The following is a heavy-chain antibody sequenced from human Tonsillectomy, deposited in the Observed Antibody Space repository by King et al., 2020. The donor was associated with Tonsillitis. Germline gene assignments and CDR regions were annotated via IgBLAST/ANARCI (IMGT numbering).Heavy chain of an antibody. CDR1: GFIFINYA. CDR3: AKTENRGVGGHGAFGR. D-gene: IGHD1-14*01. Sequence: VQLVESGGGLVQPGGSLRLSCAGSGFIFINYAMSWVRQAPGKGLEWVSAIGSSGGSTYYADSVKGRFTISRDNSKNTLYLQMNSLRAEDTATYYCAKTENRGVGGHGAFGRWGQGTIVTVS. V-gene: IGHV3-23*04. CDR2: IGSSGGST. J-gene: IGHJ3*02.